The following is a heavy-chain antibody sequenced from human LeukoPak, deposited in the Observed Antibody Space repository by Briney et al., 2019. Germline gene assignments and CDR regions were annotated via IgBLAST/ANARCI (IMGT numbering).Heavy chain of an antibody. J-gene: IGHJ4*02. Sequence: GGSLRLSCAASGFTFSSYLMHWVRQAPGKGLVWVSHINSDGSSTYYADSVRGRFTISRDNAKKTLYLQMNSLRAEDTAVYYCARGVSSWYKDPFDSWGQGTLVIVSS. CDR2: INSDGSST. D-gene: IGHD6-13*01. CDR3: ARGVSSWYKDPFDS. V-gene: IGHV3-74*01. CDR1: GFTFSSYL.